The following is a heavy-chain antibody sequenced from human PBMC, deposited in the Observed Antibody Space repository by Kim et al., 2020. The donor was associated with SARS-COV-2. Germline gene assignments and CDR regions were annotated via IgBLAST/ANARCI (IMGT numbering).Heavy chain of an antibody. V-gene: IGHV7-4-1*02. CDR3: ARVDSAAQLGYPYYYDLDV. J-gene: IGHJ6*01. D-gene: IGHD5-18*01. CDR1: GYTFTSYP. Sequence: ASVKVSCKAFGYTFTSYPINWVRQAPGQGLEWMGWINPNTGNPNYAKDLPGRFTLTTDTSASTAYLQLNSLTSEDTAVYYCARVDSAAQLGYPYYYDLDV. CDR2: INPNTGNP.